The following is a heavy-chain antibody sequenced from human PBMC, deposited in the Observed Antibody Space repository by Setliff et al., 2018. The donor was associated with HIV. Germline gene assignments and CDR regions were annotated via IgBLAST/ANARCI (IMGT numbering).Heavy chain of an antibody. CDR2: SIPLFGTT. Sequence: ASVKVSCKASGDTFNNCAVTWVRQAPGQGLEWMGGSIPLFGTTNYAQKFQGRVTLTTDELMKTAYMELSSLRSEDTAVYYCARVYYGSGWGIRDAFDIWGQGTMVTVSS. CDR1: GDTFNNCA. V-gene: IGHV1-69*05. J-gene: IGHJ3*02. CDR3: ARVYYGSGWGIRDAFDI. D-gene: IGHD3-10*01.